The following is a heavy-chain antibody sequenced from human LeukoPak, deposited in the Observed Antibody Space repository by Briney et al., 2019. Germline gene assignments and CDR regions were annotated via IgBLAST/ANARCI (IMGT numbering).Heavy chain of an antibody. V-gene: IGHV3-48*03. J-gene: IGHJ6*02. CDR3: ARDLASSSWYNCYGMDV. D-gene: IGHD6-13*01. Sequence: PGGSLRLSCAASGFTFSSYEMNWVRQAPGKGLEWVSYISSSGSTIYYADSVKGRFTISRDNTKNSLYLQMNSLRAEDTAVYYCARDLASSSWYNCYGMDVWGQGTTVTVSS. CDR2: ISSSGSTI. CDR1: GFTFSSYE.